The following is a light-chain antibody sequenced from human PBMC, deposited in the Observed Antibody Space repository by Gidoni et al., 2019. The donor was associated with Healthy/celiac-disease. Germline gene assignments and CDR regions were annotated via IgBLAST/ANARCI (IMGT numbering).Light chain of an antibody. CDR3: QQYNSYPWT. V-gene: IGKV1-5*03. J-gene: IGKJ1*01. CDR2: KAS. CDR1: PSISSW. Sequence: DIQMTQSPSTLSASVGDRVTITCRASPSISSWLAWYQQKPGKAPKLLIYKASSLESGVPSRFCGSGSGTEFTLTIISMQPDDFATYYCQQYNSYPWTFGQGTKVEIK.